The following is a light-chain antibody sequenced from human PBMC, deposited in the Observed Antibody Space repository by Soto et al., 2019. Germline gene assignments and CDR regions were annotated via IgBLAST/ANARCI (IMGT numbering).Light chain of an antibody. J-gene: IGKJ4*01. CDR1: RNINTY. CDR3: QQTYSIPLT. V-gene: IGKV1-39*01. CDR2: AAY. Sequence: DIQMTQSPSTLSASVGDRVTITCRASRNINTYLNWYQQKPGRAPKLLIYAAYNLQSGVPSRFSGSGSGTDFTLAISALQPDDFATYFCQQTYSIPLTFGGGTKVDIK.